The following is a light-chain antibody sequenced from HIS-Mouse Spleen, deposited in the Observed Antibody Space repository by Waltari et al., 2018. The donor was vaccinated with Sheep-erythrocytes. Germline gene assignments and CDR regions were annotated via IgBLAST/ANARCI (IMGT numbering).Light chain of an antibody. CDR3: CSYAGSSTPWV. V-gene: IGLV2-23*01. Sequence: QSALTQPASVSGSPGQSITISCTGTSSDVGSYNLVSWYQQHPGKAPKLMIYEGRKRPSGVYNRFSGSKAGNTASLTISGLQAEDEADYYCCSYAGSSTPWVFGGVTKLTVL. J-gene: IGLJ3*02. CDR2: EGR. CDR1: SSDVGSYNL.